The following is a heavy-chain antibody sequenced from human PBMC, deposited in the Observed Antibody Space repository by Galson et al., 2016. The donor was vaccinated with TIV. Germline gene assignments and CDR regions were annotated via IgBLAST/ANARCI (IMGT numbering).Heavy chain of an antibody. CDR1: GGSISSGGNY. D-gene: IGHD1-26*01. V-gene: IGHV4-31*03. CDR2: IYKRDSYNSGST. J-gene: IGHJ1*01. CDR3: ARWADSGSYYEYFHH. Sequence: TLSLTCNVSGGSISSGGNYWSWIRQHPGKGLEWIGYIYKRDSYNSGSTYYNPSLKNRVSTPVDTSKNHFSLRLSSVTAADTAVYYCARWADSGSYYEYFHHWGQGTLVTVSS.